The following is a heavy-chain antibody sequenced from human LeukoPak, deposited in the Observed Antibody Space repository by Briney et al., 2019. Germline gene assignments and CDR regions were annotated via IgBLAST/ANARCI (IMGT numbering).Heavy chain of an antibody. CDR2: IKQDGSEK. CDR1: GFTFSSYA. CDR3: ARIDNYYDSSVYDAFDI. J-gene: IGHJ3*02. D-gene: IGHD3-22*01. Sequence: GGSLRLSCAASGFTFSSYAMNWVRQAPGKGLEWVANIKQDGSEKYYVDSVKGRFTISRDNAKNSLYLQMNSLRAEDTAVYYCARIDNYYDSSVYDAFDIWGQGTMVTVSS. V-gene: IGHV3-7*01.